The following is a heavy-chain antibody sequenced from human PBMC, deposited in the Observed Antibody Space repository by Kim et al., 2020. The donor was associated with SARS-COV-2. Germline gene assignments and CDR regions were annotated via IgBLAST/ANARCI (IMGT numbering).Heavy chain of an antibody. D-gene: IGHD3-22*01. CDR3: ARGKGSSGYYYSFDY. J-gene: IGHJ4*02. CDR1: GGSFSGYY. Sequence: SETLSLTCAVYGGSFSGYYWSWIRQPPGKGLEWIGEINHSGNTNYNPSLKSRVTISVYTSKNQFSLKLSSVAAADTAVYYCARGKGSSGYYYSFDYWGQGTLVTVSS. CDR2: INHSGNT. V-gene: IGHV4-34*01.